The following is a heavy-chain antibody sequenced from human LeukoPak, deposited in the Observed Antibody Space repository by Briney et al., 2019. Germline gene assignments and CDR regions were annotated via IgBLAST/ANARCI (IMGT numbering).Heavy chain of an antibody. D-gene: IGHD6-19*01. CDR2: IYYSGST. Sequence: PSETLSLTCTVSGGSISSSSYYWGCIRQPPGKGLEWIGSIYYSGSTYYNPSLKSRVTISVDTSKNQFSLKLSAVTAADTAVYYCASSGVAGINWDFDYWGQGTLVTVSS. J-gene: IGHJ4*02. CDR1: GGSISSSSYY. CDR3: ASSGVAGINWDFDY. V-gene: IGHV4-39*01.